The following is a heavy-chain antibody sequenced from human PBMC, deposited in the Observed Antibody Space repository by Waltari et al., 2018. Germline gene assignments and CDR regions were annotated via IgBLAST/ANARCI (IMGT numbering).Heavy chain of an antibody. D-gene: IGHD5-12*01. J-gene: IGHJ4*02. Sequence: QVQLVQSGAEVKKPGSSVKVPCKASGGTFSSYAISWVRQAPGQGLEWMGGIIPIFGTANYAQKFQGRVTITTDESTSTAYMELSSLRSEDTAVYYCARGVYSGYDRGESFNYWGQGTLVTVSS. V-gene: IGHV1-69*05. CDR3: ARGVYSGYDRGESFNY. CDR1: GGTFSSYA. CDR2: IIPIFGTA.